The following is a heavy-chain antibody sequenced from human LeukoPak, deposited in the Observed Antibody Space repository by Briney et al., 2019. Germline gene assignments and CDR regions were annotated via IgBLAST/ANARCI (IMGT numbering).Heavy chain of an antibody. V-gene: IGHV3-48*02. CDR2: IASSTI. J-gene: IGHJ4*02. Sequence: GGSLRLSCAASGFTFSTYSMHWVRQAPGKGLEWVSYIASSTIYYADSVKGRFTISRDNAKNSLYLQMNSLRDEDTAVYYCARGPAAAVDYWGQGTLVTVSS. CDR1: GFTFSTYS. CDR3: ARGPAAAVDY. D-gene: IGHD2-2*01.